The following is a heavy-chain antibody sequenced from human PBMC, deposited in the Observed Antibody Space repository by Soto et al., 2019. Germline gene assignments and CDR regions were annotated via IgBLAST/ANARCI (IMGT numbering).Heavy chain of an antibody. D-gene: IGHD3-10*01. CDR3: ARDSSMVRGVITYYYYYYGMDV. CDR1: GYTFTSYD. V-gene: IGHV1-8*01. Sequence: QVQLVQSGAEVKKPGASVKVSCKASGYTFTSYDINWVRQATGQGLEWREWMNPNSGNTGYAQKFQGRVTMTRNTSISTAYMELSSLRSEDTAVYYCARDSSMVRGVITYYYYYYGMDVWGQGTTVTVSS. J-gene: IGHJ6*02. CDR2: MNPNSGNT.